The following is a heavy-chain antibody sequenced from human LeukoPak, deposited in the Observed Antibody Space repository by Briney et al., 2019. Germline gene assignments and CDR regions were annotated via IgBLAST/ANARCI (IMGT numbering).Heavy chain of an antibody. J-gene: IGHJ4*02. Sequence: PGGSLRLSCAASGFTFSSCAMSWVRQAPGKGLEWVSAIVGSGGTTYYADFVKGRFTISRDNSKNTLHLQMSSLRAEDTAIYYCAKDREATYLWGFLDYWGQGTLVTVSS. CDR2: IVGSGGTT. CDR3: AKDREATYLWGFLDY. D-gene: IGHD5-24*01. CDR1: GFTFSSCA. V-gene: IGHV3-23*01.